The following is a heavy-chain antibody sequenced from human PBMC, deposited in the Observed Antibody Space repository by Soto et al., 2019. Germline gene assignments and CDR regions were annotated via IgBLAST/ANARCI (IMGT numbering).Heavy chain of an antibody. D-gene: IGHD5-18*01. CDR3: ARDIRGYSRAFDY. V-gene: IGHV4-61*01. CDR1: GDSVSSDNYY. CDR2: IYSSGST. Sequence: QVQLQESGPGLVKPSETLSLTCTVSGDSVSSDNYYWTWIRQPPGKGLEWIGYIYSSGSTNYNPSLKSRVTISLETSRNQFSLKLTYVTAADTAVYYCARDIRGYSRAFDYWGQGTLVTVSS. J-gene: IGHJ4*02.